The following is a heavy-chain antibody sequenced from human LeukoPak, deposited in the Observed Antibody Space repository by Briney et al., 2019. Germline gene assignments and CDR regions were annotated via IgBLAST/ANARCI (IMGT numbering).Heavy chain of an antibody. V-gene: IGHV3-30*04. CDR1: GFTFSSYA. J-gene: IGHJ4*02. CDR3: AREPEYSYGTLIDY. CDR2: ISYDGSNK. Sequence: GGSLRLSCAASGFTFSSYAMHWVRQAPGKGLEWVAVISYDGSNKYYADSVKGRFTISRDNSKNTLYLQMNSLRAEDTAVYYCAREPEYSYGTLIDYWGQGTLVTVSS. D-gene: IGHD5-18*01.